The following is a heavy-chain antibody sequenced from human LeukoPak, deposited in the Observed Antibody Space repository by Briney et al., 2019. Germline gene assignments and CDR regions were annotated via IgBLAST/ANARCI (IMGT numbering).Heavy chain of an antibody. CDR2: IYYSGST. J-gene: IGHJ4*02. D-gene: IGHD2-21*01. V-gene: IGHV4-30-4*01. CDR3: ARVVSYEYYFDY. CDR1: GGSISSGDYY. Sequence: PSETLSLTCTVSGGSISSGDYYWSWIRQPPGKGLEWIGFIYYSGSTYYNPSLKSRLTISLDTSRTRFSLKLSSVTAADTAVYYCARVVSYEYYFDYWGQGTLVTVSS.